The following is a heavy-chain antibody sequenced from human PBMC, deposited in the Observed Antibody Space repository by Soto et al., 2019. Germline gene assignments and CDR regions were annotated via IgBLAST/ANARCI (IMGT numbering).Heavy chain of an antibody. CDR3: VRCYGSVGSCYACWHFDL. CDR2: ISASTRNT. V-gene: IGHV1-18*01. J-gene: IGHJ2*01. CDR1: GYTFSDYA. Sequence: QVQLVQSGGEVKKPGASVKVSCQASGYTFSDYAISWVRQAPGQGLEWMGWISASTRNTDQAQNFQGRVILTLDTSTNTAYMELRSLRSDDTAVYYCVRCYGSVGSCYACWHFDLWGRGTLVTVSS. D-gene: IGHD2-15*01.